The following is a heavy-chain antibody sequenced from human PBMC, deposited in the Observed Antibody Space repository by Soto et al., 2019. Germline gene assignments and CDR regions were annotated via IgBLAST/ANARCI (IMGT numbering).Heavy chain of an antibody. V-gene: IGHV4-30-2*01. J-gene: IGHJ4*02. D-gene: IGHD6-6*01. CDR2: IYHSGST. Sequence: QLQLQESGSGLVKPSQTLSLTCAVSGGSISSGGSFWSWIRQPPGKGLEWIGYIYHSGSTYYNPSPKSRFTISVDRSKTQFSLKLSSVTAADTAVYYCAGGIAARPLGYWGQGTLVTVSS. CDR3: AGGIAARPLGY. CDR1: GGSISSGGSF.